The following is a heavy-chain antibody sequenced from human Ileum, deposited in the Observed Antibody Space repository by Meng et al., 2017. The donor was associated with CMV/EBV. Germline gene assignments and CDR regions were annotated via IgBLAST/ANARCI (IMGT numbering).Heavy chain of an antibody. V-gene: IGHV1-2*02. CDR1: GYTFTGYY. J-gene: IGHJ4*02. Sequence: ASVKVSCKASGYTFTGYYMNWVRQAPGQGLEWMGWINPNSGATNYAQKFQGRVTMTRDTSTSTAYMELNRLRSDDTAVYYCARVRYYDFWGAQGLFDYWGQGTLVTVSS. CDR2: INPNSGAT. D-gene: IGHD3-3*01. CDR3: ARVRYYDFWGAQGLFDY.